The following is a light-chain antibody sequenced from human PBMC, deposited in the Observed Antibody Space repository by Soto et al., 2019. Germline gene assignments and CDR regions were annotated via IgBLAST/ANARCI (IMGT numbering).Light chain of an antibody. CDR1: QGIRHD. V-gene: IGKV1-17*01. Sequence: DIQMTQSPSSLSASVGDRVTITCRASQGIRHDLGWYQQKPGKAPKRLIYSASSLQSGVPPRFSGSGSGTELTLTISSLQPEDFATYYCLQNNSYPVTFGQGTKV. CDR3: LQNNSYPVT. J-gene: IGKJ1*01. CDR2: SAS.